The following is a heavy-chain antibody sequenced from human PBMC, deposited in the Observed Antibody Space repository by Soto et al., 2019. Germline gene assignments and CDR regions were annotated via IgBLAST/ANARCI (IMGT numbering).Heavy chain of an antibody. V-gene: IGHV1-2*04. J-gene: IGHJ4*02. CDR2: INPNSGGT. D-gene: IGHD5-18*01. CDR3: ARVEGSYGYYFDY. CDR1: GYTFTGYY. Sequence: ASVKVSCKASGYTFTGYYMHWMRQAPGQGLEWMGWINPNSGGTNYAQKFQGWVTMTRDTSISTAYMELSRLRSDDTAVYYCARVEGSYGYYFDYWGQGTLVIVSS.